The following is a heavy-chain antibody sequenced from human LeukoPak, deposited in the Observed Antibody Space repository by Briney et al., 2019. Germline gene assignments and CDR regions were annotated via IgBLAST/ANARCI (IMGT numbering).Heavy chain of an antibody. CDR1: GGSISGYY. D-gene: IGHD6-13*01. Sequence: SETLSLTCTVSGGSISGYYWSWIRQPPGKGLEWIDYITYSGSTNYNPSLKSRVTMSVDTSKNQFSLRLSSVTAADTAVYYCARHGSSYSFDCWGQGTLVTVSS. V-gene: IGHV4-59*08. CDR3: ARHGSSYSFDC. CDR2: ITYSGST. J-gene: IGHJ4*02.